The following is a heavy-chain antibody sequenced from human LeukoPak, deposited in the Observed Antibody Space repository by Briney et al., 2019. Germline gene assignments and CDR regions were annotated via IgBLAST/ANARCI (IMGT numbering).Heavy chain of an antibody. V-gene: IGHV3-7*01. J-gene: IGHJ3*02. CDR3: AREGQHLAFDI. Sequence: GSLRLSCVVSGFTFSTYWMSWVRQAPGKGLEWVANIRQDGSEKYYVDSVKGRFTISRDNAKNSLYLQLNTLRTEDTAVYYCAREGQHLAFDIWGQGTMVTVSS. CDR2: IRQDGSEK. D-gene: IGHD6-13*01. CDR1: GFTFSTYW.